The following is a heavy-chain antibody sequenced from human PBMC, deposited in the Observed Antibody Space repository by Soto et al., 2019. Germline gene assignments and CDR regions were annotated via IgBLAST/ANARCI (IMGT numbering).Heavy chain of an antibody. CDR3: ARIGNFYGSGSYYDTPFDS. D-gene: IGHD3-10*01. J-gene: IGHJ4*02. CDR1: GGSISSYY. V-gene: IGHV4-59*08. Sequence: SETLSLTCTVSGGSISSYYWSWIRQPPGKGLEWIGYIYYSGSTNYNPSLKSRVTISIDTSRNQFSLKLNSVTAADTAIFYCARIGNFYGSGSYYDTPFDSWGQGTLVTVSS. CDR2: IYYSGST.